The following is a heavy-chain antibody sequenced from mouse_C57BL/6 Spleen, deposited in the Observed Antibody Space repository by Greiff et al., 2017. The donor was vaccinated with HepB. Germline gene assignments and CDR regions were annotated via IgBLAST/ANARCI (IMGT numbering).Heavy chain of an antibody. D-gene: IGHD3-1*01. Sequence: VKLQESGPELVKPGASVKISCKASGYAFSSSWMNWVKQRPGKGLEWIGRIYPGDGDTNYNGKFKGKATLTADKSSSTAYMQLSSLTSEDSAVYFCARGLLLFAYWGQGTLVTVSA. V-gene: IGHV1-82*01. J-gene: IGHJ3*01. CDR3: ARGLLLFAY. CDR2: IYPGDGDT. CDR1: GYAFSSSW.